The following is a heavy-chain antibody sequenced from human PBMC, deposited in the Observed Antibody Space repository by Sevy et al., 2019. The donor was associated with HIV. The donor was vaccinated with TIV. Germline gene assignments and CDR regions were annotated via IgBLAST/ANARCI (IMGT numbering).Heavy chain of an antibody. CDR2: INAGNGNT. CDR3: ARGALLRVTPVWFDP. D-gene: IGHD4-4*01. Sequence: ASVKVSCKASGYTFTSYAMHWVRQAPGQRLEWMGWINAGNGNTKYSQKFQGRVTITRDTSASTAYMELSSLRSEDTAVYYCARGALLRVTPVWFDPWGQGTLVTVSS. V-gene: IGHV1-3*01. CDR1: GYTFTSYA. J-gene: IGHJ5*02.